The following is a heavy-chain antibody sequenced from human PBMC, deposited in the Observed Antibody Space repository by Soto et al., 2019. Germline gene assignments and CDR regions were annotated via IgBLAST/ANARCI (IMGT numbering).Heavy chain of an antibody. D-gene: IGHD3-10*01. J-gene: IGHJ6*02. CDR1: GGTFNNYA. Sequence: QVQLVQSGAEVKRPGSSVKVSCEASGGTFNNYAITWVRQAPGQGLEWMGGIIPMSGTNYAQKFQDRVTFAADESTGTAYMELSGLRSEDTAVYFCARPNSYGVTFRCCYGMDVWGQGTTVTVSS. CDR2: IIPMSGT. V-gene: IGHV1-69*01. CDR3: ARPNSYGVTFRCCYGMDV.